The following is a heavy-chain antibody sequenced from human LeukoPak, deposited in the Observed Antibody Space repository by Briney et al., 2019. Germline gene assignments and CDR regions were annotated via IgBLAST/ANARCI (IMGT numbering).Heavy chain of an antibody. CDR1: GGSITIYY. J-gene: IGHJ6*03. Sequence: SETLSLTCTVSGGSITIYYWSWIRQPAGKGLEWIGRVYTSGSTNYNPSLKSRVTMSVDTSKNQFSLKLSSVTAADTAVYYCARIPERGKYYYYYYMDVWGKGTTVTVSS. D-gene: IGHD2-21*01. V-gene: IGHV4-4*07. CDR3: ARIPERGKYYYYYYMDV. CDR2: VYTSGST.